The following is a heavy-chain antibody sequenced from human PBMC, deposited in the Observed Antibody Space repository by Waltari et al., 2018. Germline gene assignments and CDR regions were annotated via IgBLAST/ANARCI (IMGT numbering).Heavy chain of an antibody. Sequence: EVQLVQSGAEVKKPGESLKISCKGSGYSFTSYWIGWVRQMPGKGLEWMGIIYPGDSDTRYSPSFQGQVTISADKSISTAYLQWSSLKASDTAMYYCARQEYYYGSGSYYFDYWGQGTLVTVSS. CDR1: GYSFTSYW. J-gene: IGHJ4*02. V-gene: IGHV5-51*01. CDR3: ARQEYYYGSGSYYFDY. D-gene: IGHD3-10*01. CDR2: IYPGDSDT.